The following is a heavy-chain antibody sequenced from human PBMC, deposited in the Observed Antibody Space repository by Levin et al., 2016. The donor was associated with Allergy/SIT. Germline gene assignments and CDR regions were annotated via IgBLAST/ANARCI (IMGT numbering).Heavy chain of an antibody. Sequence: GESLKISCAASGFTFSNYAMSWVRQAPGKGLEWVSVISGSGGTTNYADSVKGRFTISRDNSKNTLYLQMNSLRAEDTAVYYCAKLGSSWFFEYFQHWGQGTLVTVSS. CDR3: AKLGSSWFFEYFQH. J-gene: IGHJ1*01. CDR1: GFTFSNYA. CDR2: ISGSGGTT. D-gene: IGHD6-13*01. V-gene: IGHV3-23*01.